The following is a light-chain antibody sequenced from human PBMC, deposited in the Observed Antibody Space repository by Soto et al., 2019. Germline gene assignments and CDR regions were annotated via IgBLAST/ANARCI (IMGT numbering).Light chain of an antibody. J-gene: IGKJ4*01. Sequence: EVVLTQSPATLSLSPGERATLSCRTRQSISGELAWYQQTPGQAPRLIIFDTYNRATGIPARFSGSGSETDFTLTISGLEPEDFGVYYCQQRRNWPLTFGGGTKVEI. CDR2: DTY. V-gene: IGKV3-11*01. CDR3: QQRRNWPLT. CDR1: QSISGE.